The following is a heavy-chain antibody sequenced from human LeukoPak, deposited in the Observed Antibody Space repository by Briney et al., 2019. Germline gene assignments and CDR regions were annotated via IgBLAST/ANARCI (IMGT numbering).Heavy chain of an antibody. J-gene: IGHJ4*02. CDR1: TFTVASNY. CDR2: IYQGGST. CDR3: ASQRWLRF. Sequence: GGSLRLSCAVSTFTVASNYMSWVRQTPGKGLVWVSDIYQGGSTYYSDSVKGRFTISRDISKNTLHLQMNNLRVDDTAVYYCASQRWLRFWGQGTLVTVSS. D-gene: IGHD5-24*01. V-gene: IGHV3-53*01.